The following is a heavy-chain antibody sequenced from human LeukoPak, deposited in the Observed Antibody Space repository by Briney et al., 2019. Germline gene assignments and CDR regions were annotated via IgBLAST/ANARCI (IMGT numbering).Heavy chain of an antibody. D-gene: IGHD2-2*01. CDR1: GFTFSSYS. J-gene: IGHJ5*02. Sequence: GGSLRLSCAASGFTFSSYSMNWVRQAPGKGLEWVSSISSSGSYIYYADSVKGRFPISRDNAKNSLYLQMNSLRAEDTAVYYCARDPGQYCSSTSCPPGHWFDPWGQGTLVTVSS. CDR3: ARDPGQYCSSTSCPPGHWFDP. CDR2: ISSSGSYI. V-gene: IGHV3-21*01.